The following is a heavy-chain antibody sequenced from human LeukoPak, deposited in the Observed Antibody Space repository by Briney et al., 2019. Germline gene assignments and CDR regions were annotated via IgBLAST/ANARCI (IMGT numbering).Heavy chain of an antibody. D-gene: IGHD3-10*01. CDR2: ISGSGGST. J-gene: IGHJ3*02. CDR1: GFTFSSYA. Sequence: GGSLRLSCAASGFTFSSYAMSWVRQAPGKGLEWVSAISGSGGSTYYADSVKGRFTISRDNSKNTLYLQMNSLRAEDTAVYYCAKDGSVLLWFGEPDAFDIWGQGTMVTVSS. V-gene: IGHV3-23*01. CDR3: AKDGSVLLWFGEPDAFDI.